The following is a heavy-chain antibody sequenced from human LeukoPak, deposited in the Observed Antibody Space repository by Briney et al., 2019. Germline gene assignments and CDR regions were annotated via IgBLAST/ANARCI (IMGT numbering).Heavy chain of an antibody. V-gene: IGHV4-34*01. CDR2: INHSGST. CDR1: GGSFSGYY. J-gene: IGHJ4*02. Sequence: SETLSLTCAVYGGSFSGYYWNWIRQPPGKGLEWIGEINHSGSTNYNPSLKSRVTISVDTSKNQFSLKLSSVTAADTAVYYCARLSTMSTAANIFDYWGQGTLVTVSS. CDR3: ARLSTMSTAANIFDY. D-gene: IGHD6-6*01.